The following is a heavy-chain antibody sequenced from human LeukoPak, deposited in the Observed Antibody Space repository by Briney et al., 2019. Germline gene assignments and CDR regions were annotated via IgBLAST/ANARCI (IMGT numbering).Heavy chain of an antibody. CDR2: MCIISSYI. V-gene: IGHV3-21*01. CDR1: GFTFSSYS. D-gene: IGHD5-18*01. J-gene: IGHJ6*03. Sequence: GGSLRLSCAASGFTFSSYSMNWVRQAPGKGLEWVSSMCIISSYIYYADSVKGRFTISRDNAKNSLYLQMNSLRAEDTAVYYCARDGRIQLWSQDYYYYYMDVWGKGTTVTVSS. CDR3: ARDGRIQLWSQDYYYYYMDV.